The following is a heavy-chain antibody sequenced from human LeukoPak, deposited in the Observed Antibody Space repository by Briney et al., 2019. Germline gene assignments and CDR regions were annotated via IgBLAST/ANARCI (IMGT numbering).Heavy chain of an antibody. D-gene: IGHD6-19*01. Sequence: PSESLSLTCTVSGGSISSGGYYWSWIRQPPGKGLEWIGEINHSGSTNYNPSLKSRVTISVDTSKNQFSLKLSSVTAADTAVYYCARDRGWYLQPFDYWGQGTLVTVSS. CDR2: INHSGST. V-gene: IGHV4-39*07. CDR3: ARDRGWYLQPFDY. CDR1: GGSISSGGYY. J-gene: IGHJ4*02.